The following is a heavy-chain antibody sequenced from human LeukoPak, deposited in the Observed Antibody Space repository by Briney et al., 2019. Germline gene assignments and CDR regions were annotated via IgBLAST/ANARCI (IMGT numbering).Heavy chain of an antibody. CDR1: GFTFSGHW. CDR3: ARDINWGQVDF. D-gene: IGHD7-27*01. V-gene: IGHV3-74*01. J-gene: IGHJ4*02. Sequence: GGSLRLSCAASGFTFSGHWMYWLRQAPGKGLAWVSRINGDGSATNYADSMEGRFTISRDNAKNIVYLQMNSLREDDTAIYYCARDINWGQVDFWGQGTLVTVSS. CDR2: INGDGSAT.